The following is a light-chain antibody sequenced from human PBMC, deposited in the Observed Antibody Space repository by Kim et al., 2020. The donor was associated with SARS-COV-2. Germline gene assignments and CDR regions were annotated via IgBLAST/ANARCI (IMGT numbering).Light chain of an antibody. CDR3: QVWDATKDRYV. V-gene: IGLV3-21*02. CDR2: DDG. CDR1: NIGSKS. J-gene: IGLJ1*01. Sequence: SYELTQPPSVSVAPGQTATITCGGDNIGSKSVHWYQQRPGQAPVLVIYDDGERPSGIPERFSGSNSRNTATLTITRVEAGDEADYYCQVWDATKDRYVFGSGTKVTVL.